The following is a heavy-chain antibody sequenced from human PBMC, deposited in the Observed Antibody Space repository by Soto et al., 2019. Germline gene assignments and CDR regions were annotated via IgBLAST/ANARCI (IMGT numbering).Heavy chain of an antibody. CDR3: AKVTSARVFYFGLDV. V-gene: IGHV3-23*01. CDR2: ISGSVGRT. Sequence: PGGSLRLSCAASGFTFTSYAMSWVRQAPGKGLEWVSIISGSVGRTYYADSVKGRFIISRDNSKNTHYLQMNSLRAEDTAVYFCAKVTSARVFYFGLDVWGQGTTVTVSS. J-gene: IGHJ6*02. CDR1: GFTFTSYA. D-gene: IGHD2-2*01.